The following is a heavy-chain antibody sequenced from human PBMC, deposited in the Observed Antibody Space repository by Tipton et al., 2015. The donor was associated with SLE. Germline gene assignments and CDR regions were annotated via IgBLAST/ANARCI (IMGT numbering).Heavy chain of an antibody. CDR1: GFTFSGLV. CDR3: AREDYSKLFDY. J-gene: IGHJ4*02. CDR2: INPSGGTT. V-gene: IGHV3-23*01. D-gene: IGHD4-11*01. Sequence: GSLRLSCAVSGFTFSGLVMSWVRQAPGKGLEWLSAINPSGGTTYADSVKGRFTISRDNSKNTLYLQMNSLRAEDTAVYYCAREDYSKLFDYWGQGTLVTVSS.